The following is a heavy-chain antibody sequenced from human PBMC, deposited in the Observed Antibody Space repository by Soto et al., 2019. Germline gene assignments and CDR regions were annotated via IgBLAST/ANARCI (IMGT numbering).Heavy chain of an antibody. D-gene: IGHD3-9*01. V-gene: IGHV3-48*02. Sequence: GSLRLSCSASGFTFSSYSMNWVRQGPGKGLEWVSYISSSGGTIYYADSVKDRFTISRDNAKNSLYLQMNSLRDEDTAVYYCARGDDILTGTLDYWGQGTLVTV. J-gene: IGHJ4*02. CDR1: GFTFSSYS. CDR3: ARGDDILTGTLDY. CDR2: ISSSGGTI.